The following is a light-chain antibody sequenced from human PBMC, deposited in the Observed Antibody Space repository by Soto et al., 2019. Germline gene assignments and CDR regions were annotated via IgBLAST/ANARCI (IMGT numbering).Light chain of an antibody. CDR3: QQYGSSRWT. CDR2: DAS. V-gene: IGKV3-20*01. Sequence: EIVLTQSPGTLSLSPGERATLSCRASQSISSTFLAWYQQKPGQAPRLLIYDASSRATGIPDRFSDSGSGTDFTLTISRLEPEDFAVYYCQQYGSSRWTFGQGTKVEIK. CDR1: QSISSTF. J-gene: IGKJ1*01.